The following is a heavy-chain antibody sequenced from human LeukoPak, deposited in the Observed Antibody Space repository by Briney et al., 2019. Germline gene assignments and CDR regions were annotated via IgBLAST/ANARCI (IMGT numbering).Heavy chain of an antibody. V-gene: IGHV3-30*04. Sequence: PGGSLRLSCAASKFTFSTYPMHWVRQAPGKGLEWVAVISYDGSNKYYADSVKGRFTISRDNSKNTLYLQMNSLRAEDTAVYYCASLPRGCSGGSCRPRSYWGQGTLVTVSS. CDR3: ASLPRGCSGGSCRPRSY. D-gene: IGHD2-15*01. CDR1: KFTFSTYP. CDR2: ISYDGSNK. J-gene: IGHJ4*02.